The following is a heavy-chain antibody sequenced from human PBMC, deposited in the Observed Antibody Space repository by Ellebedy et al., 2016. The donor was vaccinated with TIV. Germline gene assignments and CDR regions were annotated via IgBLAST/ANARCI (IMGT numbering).Heavy chain of an antibody. D-gene: IGHD2-15*01. CDR3: AKVVVAAMSYYYYGMDV. V-gene: IGHV3-23*01. Sequence: GGSLRLXXAASGFTFSSYAMSWVRQAPGKGLEWVSAISGSGGSTYYADSVKGRFTISRDNSKNTLYLQMNSLRAEDTAVYYCAKVVVAAMSYYYYGMDVWGQGTTVTVSS. CDR2: ISGSGGST. J-gene: IGHJ6*02. CDR1: GFTFSSYA.